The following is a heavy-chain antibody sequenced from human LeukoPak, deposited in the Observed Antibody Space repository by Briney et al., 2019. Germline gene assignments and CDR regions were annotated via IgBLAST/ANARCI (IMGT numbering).Heavy chain of an antibody. CDR1: GGSFSGYY. CDR3: ARVRSGWYTPALGYFDY. CDR2: INHSGST. D-gene: IGHD6-19*01. V-gene: IGHV4-34*01. Sequence: PSETLSLTCAVYGGSFSGYYWSWIRQPPGKGLEWIGEINHSGSTNYNPSLKSRVTISVDTSKNQFSLKLSSVTAADTAVYYCARVRSGWYTPALGYFDYWGQGTLVTVSS. J-gene: IGHJ4*02.